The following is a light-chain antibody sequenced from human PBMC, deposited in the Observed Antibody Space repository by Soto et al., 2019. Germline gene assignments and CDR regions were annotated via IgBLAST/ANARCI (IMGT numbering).Light chain of an antibody. J-gene: IGLJ3*02. CDR2: DYT. CDR1: DLGVTS. V-gene: IGLV3-21*02. Sequence: SSELTQPPSVSVAPGQTARITCGGNDLGVTSVHWYQQRPGQAPVLVVSDYTDRPSRIPERFSDSNSGNTATLTISRVEAGDEADYYCQVWDSRSDHWVFGGGTKVTVL. CDR3: QVWDSRSDHWV.